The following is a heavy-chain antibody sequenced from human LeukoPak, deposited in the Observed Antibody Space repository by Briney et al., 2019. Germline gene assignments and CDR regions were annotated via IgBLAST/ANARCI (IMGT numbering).Heavy chain of an antibody. V-gene: IGHV3-23*01. D-gene: IGHD3-10*01. CDR2: ISGSGGST. J-gene: IGHJ4*02. CDR3: AKDPSYYYGSGSDYFDS. CDR1: GFTFSSYE. Sequence: GGSLRLSCAASGFTFSSYEMNWVRQAPGKGLEWVSAISGSGGSTYYADSVKGRFTISRDNSKNTLYLQMNSLRAEDTAVYYCAKDPSYYYGSGSDYFDSWGQGTLVTVSS.